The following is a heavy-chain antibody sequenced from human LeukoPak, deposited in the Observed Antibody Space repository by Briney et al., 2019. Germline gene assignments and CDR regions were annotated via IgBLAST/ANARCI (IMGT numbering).Heavy chain of an antibody. V-gene: IGHV3-20*04. CDR1: GFTFDDYG. CDR2: INWNGGST. J-gene: IGHJ6*03. CDR3: AREGLVVPAAVIPSMDV. Sequence: GGSRRLSCAASGFTFDDYGMSWVRQAPGKGLEWVSGINWNGGSTGYADSVKGRFTISRDNAKNSLYLQMNSLRAEDTALYYCAREGLVVPAAVIPSMDVWGKGTTVTVSS. D-gene: IGHD2-2*01.